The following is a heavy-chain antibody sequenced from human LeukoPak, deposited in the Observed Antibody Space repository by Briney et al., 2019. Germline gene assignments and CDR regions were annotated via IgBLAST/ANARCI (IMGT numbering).Heavy chain of an antibody. Sequence: GGSLRLFCAASGFTFSSYWMHWVRHAPGKGLVWVSRLNNDGSSTNYADSVKGRFTISSKNDKNTLYLQKNSLRAEDTAVYYCAKEAYCGGGCYFDYWGQGTLVTVSS. J-gene: IGHJ4*02. CDR2: LNNDGSST. CDR1: GFTFSSYW. V-gene: IGHV3-74*01. CDR3: AKEAYCGGGCYFDY. D-gene: IGHD2-21*02.